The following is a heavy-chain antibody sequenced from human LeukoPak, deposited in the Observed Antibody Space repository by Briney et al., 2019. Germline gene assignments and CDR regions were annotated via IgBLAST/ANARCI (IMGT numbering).Heavy chain of an antibody. V-gene: IGHV4-59*08. J-gene: IGHJ4*02. D-gene: IGHD3-10*01. CDR1: GGSISSYY. CDR3: ARVGPRGSGTL. Sequence: SETLSLTCTVSGGSISSYYWSWTRQPPGKGLEWIGYIYYSGSTNYNPSLKSRVTIPVDTSKNQFSLKLSSVTAADTAVYYCARVGPRGSGTLWGQGTLVTVSS. CDR2: IYYSGST.